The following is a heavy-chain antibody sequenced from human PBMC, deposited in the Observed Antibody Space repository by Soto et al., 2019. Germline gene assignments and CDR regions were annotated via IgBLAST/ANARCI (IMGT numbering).Heavy chain of an antibody. D-gene: IGHD3-22*01. CDR1: GYTFTNYG. CDR3: AREGMYYYDSSGPQPDAFDI. J-gene: IGHJ3*02. CDR2: ISTYTGNT. V-gene: IGHV1-18*01. Sequence: ASVKVSCKASGYTFTNYGISWVRQAPGQGLEWLGWISTYTGNTDYAQKLQGRLTMTTDTSTTTAYMELRSLRSDDTAVYYCAREGMYYYDSSGPQPDAFDIWGQGTMVT.